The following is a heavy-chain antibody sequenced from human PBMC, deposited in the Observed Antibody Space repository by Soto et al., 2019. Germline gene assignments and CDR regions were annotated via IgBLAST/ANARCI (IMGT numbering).Heavy chain of an antibody. CDR1: GGSISTDY. CDR2: IYYSGST. J-gene: IGHJ4*02. D-gene: IGHD4-17*01. V-gene: IGHV4-59*12. CDR3: ARVIDYGGKIYFDY. Sequence: PSETLSLTCTVSGGSISTDYWSWIRQPPGKGLQWIGYIYYSGSTYYNPSLKSRVTISVDTSKNQFSLKLSSVTAADTAVYYCARVIDYGGKIYFDYWGQGTLVTVSS.